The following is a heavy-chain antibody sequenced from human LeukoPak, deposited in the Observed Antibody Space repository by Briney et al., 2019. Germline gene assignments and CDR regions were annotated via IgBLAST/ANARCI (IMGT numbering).Heavy chain of an antibody. CDR2: ISGYDGNT. J-gene: IGHJ5*02. D-gene: IGHD5-18*01. CDR3: ARDIVMVTYWFDP. V-gene: IGHV1-18*01. CDR1: GYTFTTYG. Sequence: GASVKVSCKASGYTFTTYGVSWVRQAPGQGLEWMGWISGYDGNTNYAQKFQGRVTMTRDTSISTAYMELSRLRSDDTAVYYCARDIVMVTYWFDPWGQGTLVTVSS.